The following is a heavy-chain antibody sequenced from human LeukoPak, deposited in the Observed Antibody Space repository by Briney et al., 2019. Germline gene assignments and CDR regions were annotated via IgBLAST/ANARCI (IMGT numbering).Heavy chain of an antibody. CDR2: ISGSGGST. CDR1: GFPFSSYA. V-gene: IGHV3-23*01. J-gene: IGHJ4*02. Sequence: GGSLRLSCEASGFPFSSYAMSWVRQAPGKGLEWVSVISGSGGSTYYADSVKGRFTISRDSSKNTLYLQMNSLRAEDTAVYYCAKAYRTTVTAYYFDYWGQGTLVTVSS. CDR3: AKAYRTTVTAYYFDY. D-gene: IGHD4-17*01.